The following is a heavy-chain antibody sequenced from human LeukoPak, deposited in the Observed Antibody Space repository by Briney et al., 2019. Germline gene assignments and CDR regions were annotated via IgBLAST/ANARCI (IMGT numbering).Heavy chain of an antibody. D-gene: IGHD7-27*01. J-gene: IGHJ4*02. CDR1: GFTFSNYW. CDR2: IKEDGSDK. Sequence: GGSLRLSCAASGFTFSNYWMSWVRQAPGKGLEWVANIKEDGSDKYYVDSVKGRFTVSRDNGKNSLYLQVNSLRAEDTAVYYCARDRDWGTDYWGQGTLVTVSS. CDR3: ARDRDWGTDY. V-gene: IGHV3-7*05.